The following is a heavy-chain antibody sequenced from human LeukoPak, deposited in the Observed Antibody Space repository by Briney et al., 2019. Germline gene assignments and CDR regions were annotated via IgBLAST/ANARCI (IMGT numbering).Heavy chain of an antibody. D-gene: IGHD1-26*01. J-gene: IGHJ4*02. Sequence: GGSLILSCAASGFTFDAYGMSWVRQAPGKGLEWVSGINWDGASTGYGDSEKGRFTISRDNAKNSMYLQMNSLRADDTALYLCARVSGGSYYGDFDYWGQGTLVTVSS. CDR3: ARVSGGSYYGDFDY. CDR2: INWDGAST. CDR1: GFTFDAYG. V-gene: IGHV3-20*01.